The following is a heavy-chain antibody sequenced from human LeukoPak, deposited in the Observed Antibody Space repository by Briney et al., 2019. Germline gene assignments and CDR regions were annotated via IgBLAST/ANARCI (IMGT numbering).Heavy chain of an antibody. J-gene: IGHJ5*02. D-gene: IGHD2-15*01. CDR3: ARDRLYCSGRSCYTVNWFDR. Sequence: MASETLSLTCTVSGGSISSGSYYWSWIRQPAGKGLEWIGRIYTSGSTNYNPSLKSRVTISVDTSKSQFSLKMTSMTAADTAVYYCARDRLYCSGRSCYTVNWFDRWGQGTLVTVSS. V-gene: IGHV4-61*02. CDR1: GGSISSGSYY. CDR2: IYTSGST.